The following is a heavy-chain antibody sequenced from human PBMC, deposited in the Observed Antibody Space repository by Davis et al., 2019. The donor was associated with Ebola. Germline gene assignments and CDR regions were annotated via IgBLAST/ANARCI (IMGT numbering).Heavy chain of an antibody. J-gene: IGHJ4*02. Sequence: PGGSLRLSCVASGFTLSSYAMSWVRQAPGKGLEWVSAISGSGGSTYYADSVKGRFTISRDNSKNTLYLQMNSLRAEDTAVYYCAKGTVEYQLLSDYWGQGTLVTVSS. CDR2: ISGSGGST. CDR1: GFTLSSYA. CDR3: AKGTVEYQLLSDY. V-gene: IGHV3-23*01. D-gene: IGHD2-2*01.